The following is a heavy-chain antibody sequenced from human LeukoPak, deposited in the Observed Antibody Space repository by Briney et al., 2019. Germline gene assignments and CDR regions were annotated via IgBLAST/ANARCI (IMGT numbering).Heavy chain of an antibody. Sequence: SETLSLTCTVSGGSISSYYWSWIRQPAGKGPEWIGRIYTSGSTNYNPSLKSRVTMSVDTSKNQFSLKLSSVTAADTAVYYCARERDTWFGDHGWFDPWGQGTLVTVSS. V-gene: IGHV4-4*07. CDR3: ARERDTWFGDHGWFDP. D-gene: IGHD3-10*01. CDR1: GGSISSYY. CDR2: IYTSGST. J-gene: IGHJ5*02.